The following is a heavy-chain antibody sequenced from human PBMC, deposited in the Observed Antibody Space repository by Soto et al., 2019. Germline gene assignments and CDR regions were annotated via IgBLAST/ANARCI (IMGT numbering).Heavy chain of an antibody. CDR3: ARQKSVAASPVDY. V-gene: IGHV5-51*01. D-gene: IGHD6-6*01. CDR2: IYPRDSEI. CDR1: GYYFSGHW. J-gene: IGHJ4*02. Sequence: PGESLKISCKASGYYFSGHWIGWVRQMPGKGLEWMGIIYPRDSEIRYSPSFQGQVTIPADKSSTTAYLEWSSLKASDSAMYYCARQKSVAASPVDYWGQGTLVTVYS.